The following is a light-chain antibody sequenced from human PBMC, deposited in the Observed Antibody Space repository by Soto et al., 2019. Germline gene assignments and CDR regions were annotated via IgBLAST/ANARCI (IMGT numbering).Light chain of an antibody. Sequence: QSALTQPASVSGSPGQSITISCTGTSSDVGSYNLVSWYQQHPGKAPKLMIYEGSKRPSGVSNRFSGSKSGNTASLTLSGLQAEDEADYYCCSYAGSSSHVVFGGGTKVTVL. CDR2: EGS. CDR1: SSDVGSYNL. J-gene: IGLJ2*01. V-gene: IGLV2-23*01. CDR3: CSYAGSSSHVV.